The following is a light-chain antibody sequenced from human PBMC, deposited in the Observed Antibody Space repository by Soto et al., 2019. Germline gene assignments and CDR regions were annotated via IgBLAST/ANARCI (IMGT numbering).Light chain of an antibody. J-gene: IGLJ1*01. CDR3: NSYAGDIIRFV. CDR1: SSDVGGYNY. CDR2: EVS. Sequence: QSALTQPRSVSGSPGQSVTISCTGTSSDVGGYNYVSWYQQHPGKAPKLMIYEVSNRPSGVSNRFSGSKSGNTASLTISGLQADDEADYYCNSYAGDIIRFVFGTGTKLTVL. V-gene: IGLV2-11*01.